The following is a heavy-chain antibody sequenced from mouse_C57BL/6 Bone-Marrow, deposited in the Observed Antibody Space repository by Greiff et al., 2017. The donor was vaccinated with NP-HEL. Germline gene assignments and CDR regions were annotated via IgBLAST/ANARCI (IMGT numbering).Heavy chain of an antibody. J-gene: IGHJ2*01. CDR3: ARRSLITTVVAVDY. V-gene: IGHV1-64*01. CDR1: GYTFTSYW. Sequence: VQLQQPGAELVKPGASVKLSCKASGYTFTSYWMHWVKQRPGQGLEWIGMIHPNSGSTNYNEKFKSKATLTVDKSSSTAYMQLSILTSEDSAVYYCARRSLITTVVAVDYWGQGTTLTVSS. D-gene: IGHD1-1*01. CDR2: IHPNSGST.